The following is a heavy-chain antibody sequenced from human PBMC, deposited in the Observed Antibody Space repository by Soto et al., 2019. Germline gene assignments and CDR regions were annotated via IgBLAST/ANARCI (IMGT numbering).Heavy chain of an antibody. CDR2: VTADGGT. J-gene: IGHJ4*02. CDR1: GFTVSSHA. D-gene: IGHD1-26*01. Sequence: GGSLRLSCECSGFTVSSHAMSWIRQAPGKGPEWVSTVTADGGTYYADSVKGRFAMSRDTSENTLYLQMNSLGAEDTAAYYCAVGDQWALFDYWGQGTLVTVSS. CDR3: AVGDQWALFDY. V-gene: IGHV3-23*01.